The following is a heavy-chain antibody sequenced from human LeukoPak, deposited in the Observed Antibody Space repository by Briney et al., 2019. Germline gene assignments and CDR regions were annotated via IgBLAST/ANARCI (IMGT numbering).Heavy chain of an antibody. J-gene: IGHJ4*02. CDR2: ISAY. V-gene: IGHV1-18*01. CDR1: GYTFTSYG. Sequence: ASVKVSCKASGYTFTSYGINWVRQAPGQGLEWMGWISAYAQKFQGRVTMTIDTSTGTAYMELRSQRSDDTAVYYCARGFNYYDSSGYYQGFYFDYWGLGTLVTVSS. D-gene: IGHD3-22*01. CDR3: ARGFNYYDSSGYYQGFYFDY.